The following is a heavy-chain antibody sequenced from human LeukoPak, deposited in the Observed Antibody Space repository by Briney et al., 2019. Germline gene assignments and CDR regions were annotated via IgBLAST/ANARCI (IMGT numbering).Heavy chain of an antibody. CDR1: GYTFTSYD. CDR3: ALYSSSSNFDY. D-gene: IGHD6-6*01. Sequence: ASVKVSCKASGYTFTSYDINWVRQATGQGLEWMGWINPNSGNTGYAQKFQGRVTITRNTSISTAYMELSSLRSEDTAVYYCALYSSSSNFDYWGQGTLVTVSS. CDR2: INPNSGNT. V-gene: IGHV1-8*03. J-gene: IGHJ4*02.